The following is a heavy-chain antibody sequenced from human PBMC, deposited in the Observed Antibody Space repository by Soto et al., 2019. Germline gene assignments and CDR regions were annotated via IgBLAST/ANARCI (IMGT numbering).Heavy chain of an antibody. CDR1: GGTFSSYA. CDR3: ARKHWERLVRDAFDI. J-gene: IGHJ3*02. Sequence: ASVKVSCKASGGTFSSYAISWVRQAPGQGLEWMGGIIPIFGTANYAQKFQGRVTITADESTSTAYMELSSLRSEDTAVYYCARKHWERLVRDAFDIWGQGTMVTVSS. D-gene: IGHD6-13*01. CDR2: IIPIFGTA. V-gene: IGHV1-69*13.